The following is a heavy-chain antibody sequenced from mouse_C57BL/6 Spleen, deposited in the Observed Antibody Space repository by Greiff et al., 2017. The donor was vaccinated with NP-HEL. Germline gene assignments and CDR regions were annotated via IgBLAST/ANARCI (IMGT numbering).Heavy chain of an antibody. Sequence: QVQLQQSGAELVKPGASVKMSCKASGYTFTSYWITWVKQRPGQGLEWIGDIYPGSGSTNYNEKFKSKATLTVDTSSSTAYMQLSSLTSEDSAVYYCARYYGSSPLFDYWGQGTTLTVSS. V-gene: IGHV1-55*01. CDR3: ARYYGSSPLFDY. J-gene: IGHJ2*01. D-gene: IGHD1-1*01. CDR1: GYTFTSYW. CDR2: IYPGSGST.